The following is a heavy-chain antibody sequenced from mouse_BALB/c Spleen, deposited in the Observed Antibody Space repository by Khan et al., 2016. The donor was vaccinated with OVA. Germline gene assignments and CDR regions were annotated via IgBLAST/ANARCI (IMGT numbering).Heavy chain of an antibody. D-gene: IGHD2-10*01. CDR2: INTYTGKP. V-gene: IGHV9-3-1*01. CDR3: ARPPYFSYTLDH. CDR1: GYSFTNYG. Sequence: QIQLVQSGPELKKPGETVKISCKASGYSFTNYGMNWVKQSPGKALKWMGWINTYTGKPTSADDFKGRFAFSLETSASTAYSQINNLNNDDTATYFWARPPYFSYTLDHWGQGTSVTVSA. J-gene: IGHJ4*01.